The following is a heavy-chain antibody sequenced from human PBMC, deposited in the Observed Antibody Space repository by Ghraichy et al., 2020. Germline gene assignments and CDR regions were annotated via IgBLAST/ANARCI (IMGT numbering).Heavy chain of an antibody. CDR3: ARHTSKAGRDP. J-gene: IGHJ5*02. CDR2: IKQDGSER. V-gene: IGHV3-7*03. D-gene: IGHD6-13*01. CDR1: GFTFSYYW. Sequence: GGSLRLSCAASGFTFSYYWMSWVRQAPGKGLEWVANIKQDGSERYYVDSVKGPFTISRDNAKNSLYLQMNSLRAEDTAVYYCARHTSKAGRDPWGQGTQVTVSS.